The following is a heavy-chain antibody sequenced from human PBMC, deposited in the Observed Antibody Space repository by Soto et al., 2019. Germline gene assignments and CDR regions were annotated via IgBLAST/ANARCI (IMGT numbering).Heavy chain of an antibody. CDR1: GFTFSSYD. CDR2: IGTAGDT. CDR3: AAPRDEYGSGVSWFTYGMDI. J-gene: IGHJ6*02. D-gene: IGHD3-10*01. Sequence: GGSLRLSCAASGFTFSSYDMHWVRQATGKGLEWVSAIGTAGDTYYPGSVKGRFTISRENAKNTLFLQMKRLTVDDTAIYYCAAPRDEYGSGVSWFTYGMDIWGQGTTVTVSS. V-gene: IGHV3-13*01.